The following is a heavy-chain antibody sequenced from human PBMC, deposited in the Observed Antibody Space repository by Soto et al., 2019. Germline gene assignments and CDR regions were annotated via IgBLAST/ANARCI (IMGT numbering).Heavy chain of an antibody. V-gene: IGHV3-23*01. CDR1: GFTFSSYA. CDR3: AKDSRLQGYYYGMDV. D-gene: IGHD4-4*01. J-gene: IGHJ6*02. Sequence: EVQLLESGGGLVQPGASLRLSCAASGFTFSSYAMSWVRQAPGKGLEWVSGISATGGSTYYADSVKGRFTISRDNSKNTLYLQMNSLRAEDTAVYYCAKDSRLQGYYYGMDVWGQGTTVTVSS. CDR2: ISATGGST.